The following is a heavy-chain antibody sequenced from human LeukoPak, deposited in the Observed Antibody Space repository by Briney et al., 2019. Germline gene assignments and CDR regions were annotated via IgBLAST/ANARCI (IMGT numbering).Heavy chain of an antibody. CDR1: GFTFSSYG. J-gene: IGHJ4*02. Sequence: GGTLRLSCAASGFTFSSYGMSWVRQAPGKGLEWVSGINWNGGSTGYADSVKGRFTISRDNAKNSLYLQMNSLRAEDTALYYCARGAAGQRGFDYWGQGTLVTVSS. CDR2: INWNGGST. V-gene: IGHV3-20*04. D-gene: IGHD4/OR15-4a*01. CDR3: ARGAAGQRGFDY.